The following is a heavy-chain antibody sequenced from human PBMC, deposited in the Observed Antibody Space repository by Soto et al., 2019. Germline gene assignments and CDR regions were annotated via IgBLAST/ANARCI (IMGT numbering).Heavy chain of an antibody. Sequence: GASVKVSCKASGGTFSSYTISWVRQAPGQRLEWMGRIIPILGIANYAQKFQGRVTITADKSTSTAYMELSSLRSEDTAVYYCASDYCSSTSCYSAEYFQHWGQGTLVTVSS. CDR1: GGTFSSYT. CDR3: ASDYCSSTSCYSAEYFQH. J-gene: IGHJ1*01. V-gene: IGHV1-69*02. D-gene: IGHD2-2*01. CDR2: IIPILGIA.